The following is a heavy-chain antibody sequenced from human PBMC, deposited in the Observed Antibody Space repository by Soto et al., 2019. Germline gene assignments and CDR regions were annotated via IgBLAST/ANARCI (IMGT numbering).Heavy chain of an antibody. CDR3: ARDCPLYYDFWSGYYSPYYGMDV. J-gene: IGHJ6*02. CDR2: IYTSGST. Sequence: PSETLSLTCTVSGGSISSYYWSWIRQPAGKGLEWIGRIYTSGSTNYNPSLKSRVTMSVDTSKNQFSLKLSSVTAADTAVYYCARDCPLYYDFWSGYYSPYYGMDVWGQGTTVTVSS. V-gene: IGHV4-4*07. D-gene: IGHD3-3*01. CDR1: GGSISSYY.